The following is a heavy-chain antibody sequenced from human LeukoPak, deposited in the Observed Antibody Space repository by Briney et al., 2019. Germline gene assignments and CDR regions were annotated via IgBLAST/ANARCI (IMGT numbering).Heavy chain of an antibody. J-gene: IGHJ4*02. CDR3: ARRSGSNWYGPFDY. CDR2: IYYSGST. D-gene: IGHD6-13*01. CDR1: GGSISSSGYY. V-gene: IGHV4-39*01. Sequence: SETLSLTCTVSGGSISSSGYYWGWIRQPPGKGLEWIGSIYYSGSTYYNPSLKSRVTISVDTSKNQFSLKLSSVTAADTAVYYCARRSGSNWYGPFDYWGQGTLVTVSS.